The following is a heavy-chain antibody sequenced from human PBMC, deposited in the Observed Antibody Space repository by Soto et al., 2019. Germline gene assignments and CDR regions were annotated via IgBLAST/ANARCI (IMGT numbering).Heavy chain of an antibody. V-gene: IGHV3-23*01. Sequence: EVQLLESGGGLVQPGGSLRLSCAASGFTLSSYAMSWVRQAPGKGLEWVSAISGTTGATYYADSVKGRLTISRDNSKNTMYLQMNSLRAEDTAVYYCARGCGGNCYPGTIWGQGTLVTVSS. CDR1: GFTLSSYA. CDR2: ISGTTGAT. D-gene: IGHD2-15*01. J-gene: IGHJ4*02. CDR3: ARGCGGNCYPGTI.